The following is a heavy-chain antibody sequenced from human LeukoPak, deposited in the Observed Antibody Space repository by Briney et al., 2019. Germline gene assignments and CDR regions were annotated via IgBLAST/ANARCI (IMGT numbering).Heavy chain of an antibody. CDR1: GFTFSSYE. V-gene: IGHV3-48*03. Sequence: GGSLRLSCAASGFTFSSYEMNWVRQAPGKGLEWVSYISSSGSTIYYTDSVKGRFTISRDNAKNSLYLQMNSLRAEDTAVYYCARELTLYFDYWGQGTLVTVSS. J-gene: IGHJ4*02. CDR2: ISSSGSTI. CDR3: ARELTLYFDY.